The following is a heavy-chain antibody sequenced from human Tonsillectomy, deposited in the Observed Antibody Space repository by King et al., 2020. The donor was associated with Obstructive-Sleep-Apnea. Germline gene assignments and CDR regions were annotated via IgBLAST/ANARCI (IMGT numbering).Heavy chain of an antibody. CDR1: GFTVSSNY. CDR2: IYSGGST. CDR3: ARGDTAMAHDY. Sequence: VQLVESGGGLVQPGGSLRLSCAASGFTVSSNYMSWVRQAPGKGLEWVSVIYSGGSTYDADSVKGRFTISRHNSKNTLYLQMNSLRAEDTAVYYCARGDTAMAHDYWGQGTLVTVSS. V-gene: IGHV3-53*04. J-gene: IGHJ4*02. D-gene: IGHD5-18*01.